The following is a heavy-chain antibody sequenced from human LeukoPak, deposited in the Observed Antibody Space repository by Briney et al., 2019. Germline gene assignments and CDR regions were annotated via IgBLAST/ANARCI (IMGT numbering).Heavy chain of an antibody. V-gene: IGHV4-59*01. CDR3: ATYRNNWGGRGY. J-gene: IGHJ4*02. Sequence: SETLSLTCTVAGGSITGYHWNWIRQPPGKGLEWIAYISDSGSTKYSPSLRSRVTITIDTSKNHFSLMLTSVTAADTAVYYCATYRNNWGGRGYWGQGTLVTVSS. CDR1: GGSITGYH. D-gene: IGHD7-27*01. CDR2: ISDSGST.